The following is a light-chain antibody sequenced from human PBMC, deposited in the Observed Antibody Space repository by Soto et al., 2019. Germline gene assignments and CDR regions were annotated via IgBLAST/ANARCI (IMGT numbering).Light chain of an antibody. CDR1: RDVGSD. Sequence: IQMTQSPSSLSASVGDRVTITCRASRDVGSDVSWYQQKPGQAPKLLIYAASNLYTGVPSRFSGSRSGTEFTLTISSLQPEDFASYYCLQDYGDSWTFGQGTKADI. CDR3: LQDYGDSWT. J-gene: IGKJ1*01. V-gene: IGKV1-6*01. CDR2: AAS.